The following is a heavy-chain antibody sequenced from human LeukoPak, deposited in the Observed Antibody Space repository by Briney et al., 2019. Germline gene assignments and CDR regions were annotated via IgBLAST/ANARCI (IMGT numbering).Heavy chain of an antibody. Sequence: GGSLRLSCAASGFTSDDYAMHWVRQAPGKGLEWVSGISWNSGSIGYADSVKGRFTISRDNAKNSLYLQMNSLRAEDTALYYCAKDRGWEPYYFDYWGQGTLVTVSS. J-gene: IGHJ4*02. CDR3: AKDRGWEPYYFDY. D-gene: IGHD1-26*01. CDR1: GFTSDDYA. V-gene: IGHV3-9*02. CDR2: ISWNSGSI.